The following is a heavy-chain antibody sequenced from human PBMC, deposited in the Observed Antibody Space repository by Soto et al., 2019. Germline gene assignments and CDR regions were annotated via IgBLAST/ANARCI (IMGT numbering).Heavy chain of an antibody. Sequence: QVQRVQSGAEVKKPGSSVKVSCKASGGTFSSYAISWVRQAPGKWLEWMGGIIPIFGTANYAQKFQGRVTINADESTSTAYRELSSLRSDDTAVYYCARGVGGYCTHGVCMPYYYYGMDVWGQGTTVTVSS. CDR1: GGTFSSYA. V-gene: IGHV1-69*01. CDR2: IIPIFGTA. D-gene: IGHD2-8*01. CDR3: ARGVGGYCTHGVCMPYYYYGMDV. J-gene: IGHJ6*02.